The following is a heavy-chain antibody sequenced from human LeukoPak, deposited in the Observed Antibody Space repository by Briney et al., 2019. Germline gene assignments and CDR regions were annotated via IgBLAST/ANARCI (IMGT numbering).Heavy chain of an antibody. Sequence: ASVKVSCKASGYTFTGYYVHWVRQAPGQGLEWMGWINPNSGGTNYAQKFQGRVTMTRDTSISTAYMELSRLRSDDTAVYYCARDYSGYDFSTLGYWGQGTLVTVSS. J-gene: IGHJ4*02. CDR2: INPNSGGT. V-gene: IGHV1-2*02. CDR1: GYTFTGYY. D-gene: IGHD5-12*01. CDR3: ARDYSGYDFSTLGY.